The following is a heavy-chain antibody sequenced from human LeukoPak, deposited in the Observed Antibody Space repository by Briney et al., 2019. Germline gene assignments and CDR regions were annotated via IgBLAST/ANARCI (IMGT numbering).Heavy chain of an antibody. Sequence: ASVKVSCKASGYTFTSYDINWVRQATGQGLEWMGWINPNSGNTGYAQKFQGRVTMTRNTSISTAYMELSSLRSEDTAVYYCARGGDIVVVVAATQNWFDPWGQGTLVTVSS. V-gene: IGHV1-8*01. CDR2: INPNSGNT. D-gene: IGHD2-15*01. CDR1: GYTFTSYD. J-gene: IGHJ5*02. CDR3: ARGGDIVVVVAATQNWFDP.